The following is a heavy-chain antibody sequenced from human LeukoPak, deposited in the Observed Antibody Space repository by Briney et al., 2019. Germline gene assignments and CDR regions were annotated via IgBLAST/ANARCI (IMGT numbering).Heavy chain of an antibody. J-gene: IGHJ4*02. CDR2: IHSSGTVK. Sequence: PGGSLRLSCVVSRFPFSIYEMNWVRQAPGKGLEWVSNIHSSGTVKYYSDSVKGRFSISRDNAKSSLYLQINSLRVEDTAVYYCAILTVASDFDYWGQGALVTVSS. CDR3: AILTVASDFDY. V-gene: IGHV3-48*03. D-gene: IGHD5-12*01. CDR1: RFPFSIYE.